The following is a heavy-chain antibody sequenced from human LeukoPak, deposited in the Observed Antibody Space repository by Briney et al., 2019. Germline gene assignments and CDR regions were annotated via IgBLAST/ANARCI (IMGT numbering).Heavy chain of an antibody. CDR1: GFTFSDYY. CDR2: ISSISSYA. D-gene: IGHD2-15*01. V-gene: IGHV3-11*06. J-gene: IGHJ4*02. CDR3: ARGYCSGGSCYGGDY. Sequence: GGSLRLSCAASGFTFSDYYMSWIRQAPGKGRERVSYISSISSYANYADSVKGRFTISRDNAKNSLYLLMNSLRAEDTAIYYCARGYCSGGSCYGGDYWGQGTLVTVSS.